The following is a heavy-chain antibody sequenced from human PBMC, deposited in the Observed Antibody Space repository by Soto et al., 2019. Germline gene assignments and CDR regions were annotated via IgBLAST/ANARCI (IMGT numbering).Heavy chain of an antibody. J-gene: IGHJ4*02. CDR1: SASLDSDN. CDR2: IYPNGRT. V-gene: IGHV4-59*01. Sequence: QVHLQESGPGLVKPSETLSLTCAVSSASLDSDNWRWIRQPPGKGLEWIGYIYPNGRTNYNPSIRGRVAISIDKSKNQFSLRLDSVFAADAAVYFCARMRCLGEISPFFDHWGQGTLVTVSS. CDR3: ARMRCLGEISPFFDH. D-gene: IGHD3-16*02.